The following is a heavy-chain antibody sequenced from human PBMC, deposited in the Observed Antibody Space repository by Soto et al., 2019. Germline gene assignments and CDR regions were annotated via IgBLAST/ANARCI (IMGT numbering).Heavy chain of an antibody. V-gene: IGHV4-34*01. D-gene: IGHD4-17*01. CDR3: ARGRYAVTTSTYNWFDP. CDR2: INHSGST. Sequence: SETLSLTCAVYGGSFSGYYWSWIRQPPGKGLEWIGEINHSGSTNYNPSLKSRVTISVDTSKNQFSLKLSSVTAADTAVYYCARGRYAVTTSTYNWFDPWGQGTLVTVSS. J-gene: IGHJ5*02. CDR1: GGSFSGYY.